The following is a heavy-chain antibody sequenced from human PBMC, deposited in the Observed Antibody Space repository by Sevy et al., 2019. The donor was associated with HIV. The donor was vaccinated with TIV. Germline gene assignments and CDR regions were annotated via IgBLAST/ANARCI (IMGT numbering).Heavy chain of an antibody. Sequence: GGSLRLSCVASGFNFRSYWMSWVRQAPGKGLEWVANIKLDGSEKYYVDSVKGRFTISRDNAKNSLYLQMNSLRAEDTAVYYCARDCSSTSCLWGMDVWGQGTTVTVSS. V-gene: IGHV3-7*03. CDR2: IKLDGSEK. CDR3: ARDCSSTSCLWGMDV. J-gene: IGHJ6*02. D-gene: IGHD2-2*01. CDR1: GFNFRSYW.